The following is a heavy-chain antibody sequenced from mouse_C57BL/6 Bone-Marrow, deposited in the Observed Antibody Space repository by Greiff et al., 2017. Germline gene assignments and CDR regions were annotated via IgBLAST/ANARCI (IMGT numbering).Heavy chain of an antibody. Sequence: VQLQQSGPELVKPGASVKMSCKASGYTFTDYNMHWVKQSHGKSLEWIGYINPNNGGTSYNQKFKGKATLTVNKSSSTAYMELRSLTSEDSAVYYCYYYGSSLYYAMDYWGQGTSVTVSS. CDR3: YYYGSSLYYAMDY. J-gene: IGHJ4*01. V-gene: IGHV1-22*01. CDR1: GYTFTDYN. CDR2: INPNNGGT. D-gene: IGHD1-1*01.